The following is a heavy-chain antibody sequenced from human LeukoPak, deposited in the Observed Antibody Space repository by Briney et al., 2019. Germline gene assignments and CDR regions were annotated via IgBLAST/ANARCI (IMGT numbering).Heavy chain of an antibody. CDR1: GYTFTGYY. Sequence: GASVKVSCKASGYTFTGYYMHWVRHAPGQGLELMGWINPNSGGTNYAQKFQGRVTMTRDTSISTAYMELSRLRSDDTAVYYCARGRPRIAARADWFDPWGQGTLVTASS. D-gene: IGHD6-6*01. CDR2: INPNSGGT. V-gene: IGHV1-2*02. J-gene: IGHJ5*02. CDR3: ARGRPRIAARADWFDP.